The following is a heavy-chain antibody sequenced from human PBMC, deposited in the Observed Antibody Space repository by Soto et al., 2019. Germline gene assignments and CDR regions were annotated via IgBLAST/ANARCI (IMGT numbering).Heavy chain of an antibody. J-gene: IGHJ5*02. Sequence: QVQLVQSGAEVKKPGASVKVSCKASGYTFTSYYMHWVRQAPGQGLEWMGIINPSGGSTSYAQKFQGRVTMARDTATSTAYMELSILRSEDTAGYYCALLVPASPDFNWFDPWGQGTLVTVSS. V-gene: IGHV1-46*03. CDR3: ALLVPASPDFNWFDP. D-gene: IGHD2-2*01. CDR2: INPSGGST. CDR1: GYTFTSYY.